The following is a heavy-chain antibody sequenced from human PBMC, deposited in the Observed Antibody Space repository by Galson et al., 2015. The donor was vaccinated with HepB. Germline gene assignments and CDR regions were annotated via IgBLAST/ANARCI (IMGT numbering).Heavy chain of an antibody. CDR3: ARDGYYYDSSGYLDY. J-gene: IGHJ4*02. CDR1: GFTFSSYG. Sequence: SLRLSCAASGFTFSSYGMHWVRQAPGKGLEWVAVIWYDGSNKYYADSVKGRFTISRDNSKNTLYLQMNSLRAEDTAVYYCARDGYYYDSSGYLDYWGQGTLVTVSS. D-gene: IGHD3-22*01. CDR2: IWYDGSNK. V-gene: IGHV3-33*01.